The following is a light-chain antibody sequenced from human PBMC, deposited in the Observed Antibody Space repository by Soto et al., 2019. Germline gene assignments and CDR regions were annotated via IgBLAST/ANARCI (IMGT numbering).Light chain of an antibody. CDR1: QSVSSSY. V-gene: IGKV3-20*01. CDR2: GAT. J-gene: IGKJ5*01. CDR3: QQYGSSLPIT. Sequence: EIVLTQSPGTLSLSPGERATLSCRASQSVSSSYLAWYQQKPDQAPRLLIYGATSRATGIPDRFSGSGCGTDFTLTISRLEPEDVAVYYCQQYGSSLPITFGQGTRLEIK.